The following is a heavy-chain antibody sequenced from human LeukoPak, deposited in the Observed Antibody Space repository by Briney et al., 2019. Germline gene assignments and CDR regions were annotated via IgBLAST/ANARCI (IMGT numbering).Heavy chain of an antibody. V-gene: IGHV3-23*01. CDR2: ISGSGGST. Sequence: GGSLRLSCAASGFTFSSYAMSWVRQAPGKGLEWVSAISGSGGSTYYADSVKGRFTISRDNSKNTLYLQMNSLRAEDTAVYYCAKGSDYYDSSGYYRTWGQGTLVTVSS. D-gene: IGHD3-22*01. CDR1: GFTFSSYA. CDR3: AKGSDYYDSSGYYRT. J-gene: IGHJ5*02.